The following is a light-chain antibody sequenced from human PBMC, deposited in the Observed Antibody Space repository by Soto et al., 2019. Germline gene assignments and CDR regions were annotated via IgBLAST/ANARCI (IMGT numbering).Light chain of an antibody. CDR3: QQYDTYSYT. V-gene: IGKV1-5*01. Sequence: DIPMTQSPSTLSASVGDRVTITCRASQSISSRLAWYQQKPGKAPKLLIYDASSLESGVPSTFSGSGSGTEFTLTIYSLQPDDFATYYCQQYDTYSYTFGQGTKLEIK. CDR2: DAS. J-gene: IGKJ2*01. CDR1: QSISSR.